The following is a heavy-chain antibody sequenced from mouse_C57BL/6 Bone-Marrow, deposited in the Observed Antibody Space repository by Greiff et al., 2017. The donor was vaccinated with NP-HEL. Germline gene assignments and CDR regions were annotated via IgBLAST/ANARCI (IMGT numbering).Heavy chain of an antibody. CDR2: IYPGDGDT. D-gene: IGHD1-1*01. Sequence: VQLQQSGAELVKPGASVKISCKASGYAFSSYWMNWVKQRPGKGLEWIGQIYPGDGDTNYNGKFKGKATLTADKSSSTAYMQLSSLTSEDSAVYFCASRGSSWDYFDYWGQGTTLTVSS. CDR1: GYAFSSYW. V-gene: IGHV1-80*01. CDR3: ASRGSSWDYFDY. J-gene: IGHJ2*01.